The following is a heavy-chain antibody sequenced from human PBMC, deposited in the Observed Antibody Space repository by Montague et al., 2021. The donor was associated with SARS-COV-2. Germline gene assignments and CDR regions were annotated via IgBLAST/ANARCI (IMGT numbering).Heavy chain of an antibody. J-gene: IGHJ4*02. D-gene: IGHD3-22*01. CDR3: AREGYYDSSGYPLSY. CDR2: ISYDGSHQ. V-gene: IGHV3-33*05. CDR1: AFTFTSYS. Sequence: SLRLSCAASAFTFTSYSLHWVRQAPGQGLEWVAIISYDGSHQYYAASVKGRFTISRDNAKNSLYLQMNSLRAEDTAVYYCAREGYYDSSGYPLSYWGQGTLVTVSS.